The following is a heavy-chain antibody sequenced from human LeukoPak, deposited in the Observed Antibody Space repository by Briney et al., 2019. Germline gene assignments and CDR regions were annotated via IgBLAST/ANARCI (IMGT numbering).Heavy chain of an antibody. Sequence: SETLSLTCTVSGYSISSGYYWGWIRPPPGKGLEWIGSIYHSGSTYYNPSLKSRVTISVDTSKNQFSLKLSSVTAADTAVYYCAKHSHDGSAPYYEVQFDSWGQGTLVTVSS. J-gene: IGHJ4*02. CDR1: GYSISSGYY. CDR2: IYHSGST. D-gene: IGHD3-22*01. V-gene: IGHV4-38-2*02. CDR3: AKHSHDGSAPYYEVQFDS.